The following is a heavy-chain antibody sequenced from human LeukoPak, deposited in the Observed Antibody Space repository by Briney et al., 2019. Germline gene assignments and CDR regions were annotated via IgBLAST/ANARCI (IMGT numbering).Heavy chain of an antibody. CDR3: ARGRATYYDFWSEELPTWGLVDY. J-gene: IGHJ4*02. D-gene: IGHD3-3*01. Sequence: GASVKVSCKASGYTFTSYDINWVRQATGQGLEWMGWMNPNSGNTGYAQKFQGRVTITRNTSISTAYMELSGLRSEDTAVYYCARGRATYYDFWSEELPTWGLVDYWGQGTLATVSS. V-gene: IGHV1-8*03. CDR2: MNPNSGNT. CDR1: GYTFTSYD.